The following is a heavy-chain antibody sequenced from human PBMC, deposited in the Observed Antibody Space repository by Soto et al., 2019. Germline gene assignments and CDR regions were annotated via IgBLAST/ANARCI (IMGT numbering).Heavy chain of an antibody. V-gene: IGHV3-48*03. CDR1: GFTFSSYE. D-gene: IGHD2-21*02. Sequence: EVQLVESGGGLVQPGGSLRLSCAASGFTFSSYEMNWVRQAPGKGLEWVSYISSSGSTIYYADSVKGRFTISRDNANNSLYLQMNSLRAEDTAVYYCAREVVVVTRWDYYYYGMDVWGQGTTVTVSS. J-gene: IGHJ6*02. CDR3: AREVVVVTRWDYYYYGMDV. CDR2: ISSSGSTI.